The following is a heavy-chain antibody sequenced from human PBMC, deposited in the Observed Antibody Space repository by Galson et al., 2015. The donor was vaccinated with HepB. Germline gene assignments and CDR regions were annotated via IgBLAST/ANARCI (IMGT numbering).Heavy chain of an antibody. Sequence: SLRLSCAASGFTFSSFAMSWVRQAPGKGLEWVLSMSGRGGNTYYADSVKGRFTISRDNSKNTLYLQMNSLRAEDTAVYYCAKDWKEWGIWYFDLWGRGTLVTVSS. V-gene: IGHV3-23*01. CDR3: AKDWKEWGIWYFDL. CDR2: MSGRGGNT. D-gene: IGHD3-3*01. J-gene: IGHJ2*01. CDR1: GFTFSSFA.